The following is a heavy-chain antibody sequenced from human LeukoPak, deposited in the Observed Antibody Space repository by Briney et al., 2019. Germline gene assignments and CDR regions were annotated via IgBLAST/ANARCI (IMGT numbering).Heavy chain of an antibody. CDR1: GFTVSSNY. Sequence: GGSLRLSCAASGFTVSSNYMSWVRQAPGKGLEWVSVIYSGGSTYYADSVKGRFTISRDNSKNTLYLKMNILRAEDTTVYYCARKYSSGWYYGDDAFDIWGQGTMVTVSS. D-gene: IGHD6-19*01. CDR3: ARKYSSGWYYGDDAFDI. J-gene: IGHJ3*02. CDR2: IYSGGST. V-gene: IGHV3-53*01.